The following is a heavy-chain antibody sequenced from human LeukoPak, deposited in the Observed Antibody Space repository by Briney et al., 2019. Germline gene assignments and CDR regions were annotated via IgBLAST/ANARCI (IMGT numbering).Heavy chain of an antibody. Sequence: NPSETLSLTCTVSGASLTNPTYYQGSWMRQAPGKGLELIGSLYSTESPKFNPSLRSRVTMSLDTSKNQFSLNLSSVTAEDSAVYYCARFKSGGWSYFDSWGQGTPVTVSS. J-gene: IGHJ4*02. CDR3: ARFKSGGWSYFDS. D-gene: IGHD4-23*01. CDR1: GASLTNPTYY. V-gene: IGHV4-61*01. CDR2: LYSTESP.